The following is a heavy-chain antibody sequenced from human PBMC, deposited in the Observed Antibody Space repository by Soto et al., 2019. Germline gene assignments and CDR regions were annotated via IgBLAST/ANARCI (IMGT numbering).Heavy chain of an antibody. Sequence: QIQLVEYGGDVVQPGRSLRLSCTASGYTCGFFGMHWVRNAPGQWLEWVAFISADGTNTYYADSVRGRFTLSRDNSMRTRYVPMNSRRDADTGLSFCGRGNLSFDFDPWGRGTLVTGSS. CDR2: ISADGTNT. V-gene: IGHV3-30*03. D-gene: IGHD1-26*01. CDR1: GYTCGFFG. J-gene: IGHJ4*02. CDR3: GRGNLSFDFDP.